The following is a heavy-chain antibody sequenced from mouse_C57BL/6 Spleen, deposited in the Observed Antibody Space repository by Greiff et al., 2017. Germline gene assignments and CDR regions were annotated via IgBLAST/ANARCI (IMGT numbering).Heavy chain of an antibody. CDR3: ARSTTVPYYFDY. CDR1: GFTFSDYG. CDR2: ISSGSSTI. D-gene: IGHD1-1*01. Sequence: EVKLMESGGGLVKPGGSLKLSCAASGFTFSDYGMHWVRQAPEKGLEWVAYISSGSSTIYYADTVKGRFTISRDNAKNTLFLQMTSLRSEDTAMYYCARSTTVPYYFDYWGQGTTLTVSS. J-gene: IGHJ2*01. V-gene: IGHV5-17*01.